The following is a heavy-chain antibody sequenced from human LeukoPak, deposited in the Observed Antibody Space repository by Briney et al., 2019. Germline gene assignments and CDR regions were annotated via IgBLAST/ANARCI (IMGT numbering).Heavy chain of an antibody. D-gene: IGHD5-24*01. J-gene: IGHJ4*02. CDR3: ARDLGWLQSALGY. CDR2: ISSSGSTI. V-gene: IGHV3-48*03. CDR1: GFTFSSYE. Sequence: GGSLRLSCAASGFTFSSYEMNWVRQAPGKGLEWVSYISSSGSTIYYADSVKGRFTISRDNAKNSLYLQMNSLRAEDTAVYYCARDLGWLQSALGYRGQGTLVTVSS.